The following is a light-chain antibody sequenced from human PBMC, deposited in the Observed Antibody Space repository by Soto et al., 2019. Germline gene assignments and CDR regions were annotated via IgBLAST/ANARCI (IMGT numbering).Light chain of an antibody. CDR1: QSISSW. V-gene: IGKV1-5*01. CDR2: DAS. CDR3: QQYSSSPLT. Sequence: IQMTQSPSTLSASVGDRVTITCRASQSISSWLAWYQQKPGKAPKLLIYDASSLESGVPSRFSGSGSGTDFTLTISRLEPEDFAVYYCQQYSSSPLTFGGGTKVDIK. J-gene: IGKJ4*01.